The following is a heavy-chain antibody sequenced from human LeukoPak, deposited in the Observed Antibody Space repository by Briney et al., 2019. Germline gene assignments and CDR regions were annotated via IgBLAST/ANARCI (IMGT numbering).Heavy chain of an antibody. CDR3: ARSYGDYFGELDY. Sequence: KPSETLSLTCTVSGGSISSSSYYWGWIRQPPGKGLEWIGSIYYSGSTYYNPSLKSRVTISVDTSKNQFSLKLSSVTAADTAVYYCARSYGDYFGELDYRGQGTLVTVSS. CDR1: GGSISSSSYY. J-gene: IGHJ4*02. D-gene: IGHD4-17*01. V-gene: IGHV4-39*01. CDR2: IYYSGST.